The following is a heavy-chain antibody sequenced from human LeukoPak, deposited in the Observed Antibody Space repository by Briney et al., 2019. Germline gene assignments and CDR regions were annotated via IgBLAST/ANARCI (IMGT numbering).Heavy chain of an antibody. CDR3: ARVFGYSVPPDNWFDP. D-gene: IGHD5/OR15-5a*01. CDR2: FDPEDGET. Sequence: AASVKVSCKVSGYTLTELSMHWVRQAPGKGLEWMGGFDPEDGETIYAQKFQGRVTMTRNTSISTAYMELSSLRSEDTAVYYCARVFGYSVPPDNWFDPWGQGTLVTVSS. CDR1: GYTLTELS. V-gene: IGHV1-24*01. J-gene: IGHJ5*02.